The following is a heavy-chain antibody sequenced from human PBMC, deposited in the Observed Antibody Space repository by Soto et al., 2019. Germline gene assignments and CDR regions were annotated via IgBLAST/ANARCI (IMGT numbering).Heavy chain of an antibody. D-gene: IGHD5-12*01. J-gene: IGHJ4*02. Sequence: QVQLVQSGAEVRQPASSVKVSCKTSGGTFSSYAISWVRQAPGQGLEWMGGIVPIVDTSTYAQKFQGRVTITADESTSTAYMELSSLRSDDTAIYYCVRVVAIPGYPDNWGQGTLLTVSP. CDR1: GGTFSSYA. V-gene: IGHV1-69*12. CDR3: VRVVAIPGYPDN. CDR2: IVPIVDTS.